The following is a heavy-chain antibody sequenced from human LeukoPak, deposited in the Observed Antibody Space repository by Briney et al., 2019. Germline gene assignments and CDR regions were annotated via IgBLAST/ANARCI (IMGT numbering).Heavy chain of an antibody. V-gene: IGHV4-31*03. Sequence: PSETLSLTCTASGGSISSGGYYWSWIRQHPGKGLEWIGYIYYGGSTYYNPSLKSRVTISVDTSKNQFSLKLNSVTAADTAVYYCARVKGTAAGVPDYWGQGTLVTVSS. CDR1: GGSISSGGYY. CDR2: IYYGGST. CDR3: ARVKGTAAGVPDY. J-gene: IGHJ4*02. D-gene: IGHD6-13*01.